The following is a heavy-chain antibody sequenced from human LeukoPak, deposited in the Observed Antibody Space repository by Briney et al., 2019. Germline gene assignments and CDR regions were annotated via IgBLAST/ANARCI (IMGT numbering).Heavy chain of an antibody. CDR2: IIPLFGSA. D-gene: IGHD3-10*01. Sequence: SVKVSCKASGGTFSNYAISWVRQAPGQGLEWMGGIIPLFGSADYAQKFQGRVTFTADESTSTAYMELSSLRPEDAAVYYCAVRGDSGYWGQGTLVTVSS. J-gene: IGHJ4*02. CDR3: AVRGDSGY. V-gene: IGHV1-69*01. CDR1: GGTFSNYA.